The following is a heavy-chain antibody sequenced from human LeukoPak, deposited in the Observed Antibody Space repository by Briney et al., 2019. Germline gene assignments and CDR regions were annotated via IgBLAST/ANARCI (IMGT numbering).Heavy chain of an antibody. CDR3: ARLESSSWPNWFDP. Sequence: SETLSLTCTVSAYSISSGYYWGWIRQPPGKGLEWIGSIYHSGSTYYNPSLKSRVTISVDTSKNQFSLKLSSVTAADTAVYYCARLESSSWPNWFDPWGQGTLVTVSS. CDR2: IYHSGST. J-gene: IGHJ5*02. D-gene: IGHD6-13*01. CDR1: AYSISSGYY. V-gene: IGHV4-38-2*02.